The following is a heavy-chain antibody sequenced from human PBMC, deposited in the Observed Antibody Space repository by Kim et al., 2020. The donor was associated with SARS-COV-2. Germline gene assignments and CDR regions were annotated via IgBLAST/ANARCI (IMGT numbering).Heavy chain of an antibody. V-gene: IGHV4-39*01. D-gene: IGHD3-3*01. J-gene: IGHJ6*02. Sequence: SETLSLTCTVSGGSISSSSYYWGWIRQPPGKGLEWIGSIYYSGSTYYNPSLKSRVTISVDTSKNQFSLKLSSVTAADTAVYYCARLDDGGDFWSGYYTSSVNYYYGMDVWGQGTTVTVSS. CDR3: ARLDDGGDFWSGYYTSSVNYYYGMDV. CDR1: GGSISSSSYY. CDR2: IYYSGST.